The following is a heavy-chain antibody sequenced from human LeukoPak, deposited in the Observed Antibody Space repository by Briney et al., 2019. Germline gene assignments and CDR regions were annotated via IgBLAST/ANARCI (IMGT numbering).Heavy chain of an antibody. CDR3: ASRVVYYYDSSGSLDDY. CDR1: GFTFSSYS. D-gene: IGHD3-22*01. J-gene: IGHJ4*02. Sequence: GGSLRLSCAASGFTFSSYSMNWVRQAPGKGLEWVSSISSSSSYIYYADSVKGRFTISRDNAKNSLYLQMNSLRAEDTAVYYCASRVVYYYDSSGSLDDYWGQGALVTVSS. V-gene: IGHV3-21*01. CDR2: ISSSSSYI.